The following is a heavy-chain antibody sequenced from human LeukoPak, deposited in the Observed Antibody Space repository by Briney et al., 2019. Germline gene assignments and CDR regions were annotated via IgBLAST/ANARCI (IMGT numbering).Heavy chain of an antibody. J-gene: IGHJ6*03. CDR3: ARNVDDYYYMDV. CDR2: INPSGGST. CDR1: GYIFTGYY. Sequence: GASVKVSCKASGYIFTGYYMHWVRQAPGQGLEWMGIINPSGGSTSYAQKFQGRVTMTRDMSTSTVYMELSSLRSEDTAVYYCARNVDDYYYMDVWGKGTTVTVSS. V-gene: IGHV1-46*01. D-gene: IGHD5-12*01.